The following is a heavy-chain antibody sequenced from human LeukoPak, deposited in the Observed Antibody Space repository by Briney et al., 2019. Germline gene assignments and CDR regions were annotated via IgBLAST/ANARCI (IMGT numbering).Heavy chain of an antibody. J-gene: IGHJ3*02. CDR2: IYAGNSDT. CDR1: GYTFTTSW. V-gene: IGHV5-51*01. Sequence: PGESLKISCQGFGYTFTTSWIGWVRQLPGKGLEWMAIIYAGNSDTKYSPSFQGQVSISTDRSISTAYLQWSSLKASDTAMYYCARLGTGDYYDSSGYAFDIWGQGTMVTVSS. CDR3: ARLGTGDYYDSSGYAFDI. D-gene: IGHD3-22*01.